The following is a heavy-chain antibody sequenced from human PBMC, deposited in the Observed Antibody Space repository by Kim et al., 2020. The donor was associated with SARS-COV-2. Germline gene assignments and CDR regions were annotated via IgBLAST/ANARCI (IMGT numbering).Heavy chain of an antibody. J-gene: IGHJ6*03. CDR3: ARDQSRITIFGVVINYYYMDV. Sequence: GGSLRLSCAASGFTFSSYWMSWVRQAPGKGLEWVANIKQDGSEKYYVDSVKGRFTISRDNAKNSLYLQMNSLRAEDTAVYYCARDQSRITIFGVVINYYYMDVWGKGTTVTVS. CDR2: IKQDGSEK. D-gene: IGHD3-3*01. CDR1: GFTFSSYW. V-gene: IGHV3-7*01.